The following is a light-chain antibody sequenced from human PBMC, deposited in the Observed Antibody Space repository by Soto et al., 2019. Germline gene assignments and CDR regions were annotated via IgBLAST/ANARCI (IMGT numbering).Light chain of an antibody. Sequence: DIQVTQSPYSLSASPGDRITITCRASQAIKKFLAWYQQKPGEVPHLLIYAASTLRPGVPSRFSGNASGTDFTLTIASLQPEDVASYFCQKYDRAHAAFGQGTKVDVK. CDR2: AAS. V-gene: IGKV1-27*01. CDR3: QKYDRAHAA. J-gene: IGKJ1*01. CDR1: QAIKKF.